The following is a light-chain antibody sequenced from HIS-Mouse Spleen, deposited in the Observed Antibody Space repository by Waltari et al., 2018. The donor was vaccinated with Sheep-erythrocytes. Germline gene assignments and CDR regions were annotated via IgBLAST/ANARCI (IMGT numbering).Light chain of an antibody. Sequence: QSALTQPRSVSGSPGQSVTIYCTGTSSDVGGYNYVSWYHQHPGKAPKLMIYDVSKRPSGVPDRFSGSKSGNTASLTISGLQAEDEADYYCCSYAGSYNHVFATGTKVTVL. J-gene: IGLJ1*01. CDR2: DVS. CDR3: CSYAGSYNHV. CDR1: SSDVGGYNY. V-gene: IGLV2-11*01.